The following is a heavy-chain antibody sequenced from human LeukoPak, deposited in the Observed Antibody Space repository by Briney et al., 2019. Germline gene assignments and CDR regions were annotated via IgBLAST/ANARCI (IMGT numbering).Heavy chain of an antibody. CDR2: IYTSGST. CDR3: ARDANLYCSSTSCYETTDY. Sequence: SETLSLTCTVSGGSISSYYWSWIRQPAGKGLEWIGRIYTSGSTNYNPSLKSRVTMSVDTSKNQFSLKLSSVTAADTAVYYCARDANLYCSSTSCYETTDYWGQGTLVTVSS. V-gene: IGHV4-4*07. D-gene: IGHD2-2*01. CDR1: GGSISSYY. J-gene: IGHJ4*02.